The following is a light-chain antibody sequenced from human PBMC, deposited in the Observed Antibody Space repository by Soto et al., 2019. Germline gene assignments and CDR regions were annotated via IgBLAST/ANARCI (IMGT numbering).Light chain of an antibody. CDR1: QSIATSQ. J-gene: IGKJ1*01. Sequence: EIVLTQSPGTLSLSPGERATLFCRASQSIATSQLAWYQQKPGQAPRLLIGASTRATGIPDRFSDSGSGTDFTLTISRPEPEDFAVYYCQQFAASPRTFGQGTKVDIK. CDR3: QQFAASPRT. V-gene: IGKV3-20*01. CDR2: GAS.